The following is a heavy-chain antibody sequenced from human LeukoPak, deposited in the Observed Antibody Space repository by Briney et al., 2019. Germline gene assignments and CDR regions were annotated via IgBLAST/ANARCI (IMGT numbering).Heavy chain of an antibody. Sequence: GGSHRLSCAASGFTFSSYVMSWLRQAPGKGLEWFSAISSSSAGTYHAYAVKGRVTVSRDNAINTLYLQMNSLRVEDTAVDYCAKGSSSSRRYYFDSWGQGTLVTVSS. CDR2: ISSSSAGT. CDR1: GFTFSSYV. CDR3: AKGSSSSRRYYFDS. J-gene: IGHJ4*02. V-gene: IGHV3-23*01. D-gene: IGHD6-6*01.